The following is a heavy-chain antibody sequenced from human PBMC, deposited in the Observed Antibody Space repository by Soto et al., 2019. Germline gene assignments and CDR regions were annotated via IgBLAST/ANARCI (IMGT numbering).Heavy chain of an antibody. V-gene: IGHV4-39*01. CDR1: GGSISSSTYY. J-gene: IGHJ4*02. CDR3: ASLMCSRSSLVFDY. D-gene: IGHD2-2*01. CDR2: IYDSGGT. Sequence: SETLSLTCPVSGGSISSSTYYWGWPRQPPGKGLEWGGSIYDSGGTYYNPSPESRVTISEDTSKTQFYLKLSSVTAADTAVYYCASLMCSRSSLVFDYWGQGTLVTVSS.